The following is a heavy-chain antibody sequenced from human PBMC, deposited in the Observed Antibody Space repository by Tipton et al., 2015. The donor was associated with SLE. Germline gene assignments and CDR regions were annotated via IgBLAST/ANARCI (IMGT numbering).Heavy chain of an antibody. V-gene: IGHV4-39*07. CDR3: ARGTRYSSAFDY. CDR2: IYYSGST. D-gene: IGHD6-19*01. CDR1: GGSISSSSYY. Sequence: TLSLTCTVSGGSISSSSYYWGWIRQPPGKGLEWIGSIYYSGSTYYNPSLKSRVTISVDMSKNQFSLKLSSVTAADTAVYYCARGTRYSSAFDYWGQGTLVTVSS. J-gene: IGHJ4*02.